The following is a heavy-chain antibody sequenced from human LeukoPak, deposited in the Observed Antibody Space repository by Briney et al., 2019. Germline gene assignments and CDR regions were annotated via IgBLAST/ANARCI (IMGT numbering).Heavy chain of an antibody. V-gene: IGHV4-4*07. CDR2: MYSNGSP. CDR1: GGSINNYY. Sequence: SETLSLTCTVSGGSINNYYWSWNRQPAGKGLEWIGRMYSNGSPSYNPSLKSRVAMSADMSKNQLSLKLTSVTAADTAVYYCTRGPLPWGQGTLVTVSS. CDR3: TRGPLP. J-gene: IGHJ5*02.